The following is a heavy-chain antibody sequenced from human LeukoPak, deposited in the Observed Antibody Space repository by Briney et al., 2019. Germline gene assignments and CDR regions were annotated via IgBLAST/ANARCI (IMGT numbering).Heavy chain of an antibody. CDR2: ISSSSSYI. Sequence: GGSLRLSCAASGFTFSSYSMNWVRQAPGKGLEWVSSISSSSSYIYYADSVKGRFTISRGNAKNSLYLQMNSLRAEDTAVYYCARDHAGDYYYYMDVWGKGTTVTVSS. CDR3: ARDHAGDYYYYMDV. CDR1: GFTFSSYS. V-gene: IGHV3-21*01. J-gene: IGHJ6*03.